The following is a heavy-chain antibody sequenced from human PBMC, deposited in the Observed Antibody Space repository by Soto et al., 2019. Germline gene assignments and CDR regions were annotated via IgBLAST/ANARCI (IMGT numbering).Heavy chain of an antibody. CDR3: TRDPTRHSSARGWFDP. V-gene: IGHV3-21*01. D-gene: IGHD6-13*01. CDR1: GFTFRRFT. CDR2: ISSNSAYI. J-gene: IGHJ5*02. Sequence: GGFLRLSFGASGFTFRRFTMNGGGRGPGKGLEWVSTISSNSAYIYYADALRGRFTISRDNAKNLLHRRMDGWRAGDTAVFYFTRDPTRHSSARGWFDPWGPGTLVTVSS.